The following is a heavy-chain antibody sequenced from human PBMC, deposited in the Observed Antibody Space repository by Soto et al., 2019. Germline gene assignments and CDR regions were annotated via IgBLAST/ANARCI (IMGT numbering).Heavy chain of an antibody. CDR2: IFHTGGT. V-gene: IGHV4-4*02. J-gene: IGHJ4*02. Sequence: QVQLQESGPGLVKPSETLSLTCTVSSDSIAGENWWSWVRQPPGMGLEWIGEIFHTGGTNYNPSLKSRVTMEVDKSKNRFSLKLISATAADTAVYYCARVFSSGSGWMYYFDFWGQGTLVSVSS. CDR1: SDSIAGENW. CDR3: ARVFSSGSGWMYYFDF. D-gene: IGHD6-25*01.